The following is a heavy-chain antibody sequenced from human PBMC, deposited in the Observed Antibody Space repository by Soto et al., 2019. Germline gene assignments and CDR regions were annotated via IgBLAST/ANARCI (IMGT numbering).Heavy chain of an antibody. D-gene: IGHD6-6*01. CDR3: AREGPYSSSSTTPGLDYYYYYGMDV. CDR2: IIPIFGTA. Sequence: GASVKVSCKASGGTFSSYAISWVRQAPGQGLEWMGGIIPIFGTANYAQKFQGRVTITADESTSTAYMELSSLRSEDTAVYYCAREGPYSSSSTTPGLDYYYYYGMDVWGQGTTVTVSS. V-gene: IGHV1-69*13. CDR1: GGTFSSYA. J-gene: IGHJ6*02.